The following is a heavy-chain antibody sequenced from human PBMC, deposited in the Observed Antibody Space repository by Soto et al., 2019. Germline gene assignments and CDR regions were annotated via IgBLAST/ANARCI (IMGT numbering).Heavy chain of an antibody. CDR2: ISSSTSHT. CDR3: ASGRGAAADYFDF. CDR1: GFTFSDYY. D-gene: IGHD6-25*01. V-gene: IGHV3-11*05. J-gene: IGHJ4*02. Sequence: QVLLVESGGGLVKPGGSLRLSFAVSGFTFSDYYMTWIRQAPGKGLEWVSYISSSTSHTNYADSVKSRFTISRDNAKNSLFLQMKSLRAEDTAVYYCASGRGAAADYFDFWGQGTLVTVSS.